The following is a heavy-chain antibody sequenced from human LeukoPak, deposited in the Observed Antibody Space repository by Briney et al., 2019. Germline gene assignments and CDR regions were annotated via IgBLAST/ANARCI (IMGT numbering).Heavy chain of an antibody. CDR1: GFTFDDYG. Sequence: GGSLRLSCAASGFTFDDYGMSWVRQAPGKGLEWVSGITWNGGSTGYVDSVKGRFTISRDNAKNSLYLQMNSLRAEDTALYYCARGIDDGDNWFDPWGQGTLVTVSS. V-gene: IGHV3-20*04. CDR2: ITWNGGST. J-gene: IGHJ5*02. CDR3: ARGIDDGDNWFDP. D-gene: IGHD1-1*01.